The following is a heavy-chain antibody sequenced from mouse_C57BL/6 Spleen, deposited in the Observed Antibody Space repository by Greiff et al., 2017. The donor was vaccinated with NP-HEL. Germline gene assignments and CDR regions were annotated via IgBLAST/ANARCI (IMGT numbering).Heavy chain of an antibody. CDR1: GYTFTDYN. D-gene: IGHD1-1*01. V-gene: IGHV1-18*01. CDR3: AGGPDITTVVAGRYFDV. J-gene: IGHJ1*03. Sequence: EVQLQQSGPELVKPGASVKIPCKASGYTFTDYNMDWVKQSPGKSLEWIGDINPNNGGTIYNQKFKGKATLTVDKSSSTAYMELRSLTSEDTAVYDCAGGPDITTVVAGRYFDVWGTGTTVTVAS. CDR2: INPNNGGT.